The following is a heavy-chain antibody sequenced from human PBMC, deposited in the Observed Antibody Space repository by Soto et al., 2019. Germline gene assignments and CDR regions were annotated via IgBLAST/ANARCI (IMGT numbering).Heavy chain of an antibody. J-gene: IGHJ5*02. Sequence: SETLSLTCTVSGGSISSRSYYWGWIRQPPGKGLEWIGSIYYSGSTYSNPSLKSRVTISVDTSKNQFSLKLTSVTAADTAIYYCARLSHPYWFDPWGQGTLVTVSS. V-gene: IGHV4-39*01. CDR3: ARLSHPYWFDP. CDR2: IYYSGST. CDR1: GGSISSRSYY.